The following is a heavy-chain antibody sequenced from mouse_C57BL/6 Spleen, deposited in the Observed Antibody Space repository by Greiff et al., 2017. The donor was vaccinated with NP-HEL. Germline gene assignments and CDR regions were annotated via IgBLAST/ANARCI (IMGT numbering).Heavy chain of an antibody. Sequence: EVQLVESGGGLVKPGGSLKLSCAASGFTFSDYGMHWVRQAPEKGLEWVAYISSGSSTIYYADTVKGRFTISRDNAKNTLFLQMTSLRSEDTAMYYCAMKLLWGYYAMDYWGQGTSVTVSS. CDR2: ISSGSSTI. J-gene: IGHJ4*01. V-gene: IGHV5-17*01. D-gene: IGHD6-2*01. CDR3: AMKLLWGYYAMDY. CDR1: GFTFSDYG.